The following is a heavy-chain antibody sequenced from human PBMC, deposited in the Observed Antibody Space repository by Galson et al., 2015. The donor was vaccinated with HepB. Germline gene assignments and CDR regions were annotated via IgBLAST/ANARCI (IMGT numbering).Heavy chain of an antibody. CDR1: GYKFIGSY. CDR2: INPNSGGT. CDR3: AKGDVNWLDP. Sequence: SVKVSCKASGYKFIGSYIHWVRQAPGQGLEWMGWINPNSGGTKFGGKFHGGVTMTTDTSSSTAYLELNRLTPDDTAVYYCAKGDVNWLDPWGQGTLVTVSS. V-gene: IGHV1-2*02. J-gene: IGHJ5*02.